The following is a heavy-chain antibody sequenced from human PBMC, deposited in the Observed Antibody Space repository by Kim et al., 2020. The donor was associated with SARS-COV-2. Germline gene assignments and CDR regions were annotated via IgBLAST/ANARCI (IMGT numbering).Heavy chain of an antibody. D-gene: IGHD6-13*01. Sequence: SETLSLTCTVSGGSISSSSYYWGWIRQPPGKGLEWIGSIYYSGSTYYNPSLKSRVTISVDTSKNQLSLKLSSVTAADTAVYYCARRIAAAGTGAFDIWGQGTMVTVSS. V-gene: IGHV4-39*01. CDR1: GGSISSSSYY. CDR3: ARRIAAAGTGAFDI. J-gene: IGHJ3*02. CDR2: IYYSGST.